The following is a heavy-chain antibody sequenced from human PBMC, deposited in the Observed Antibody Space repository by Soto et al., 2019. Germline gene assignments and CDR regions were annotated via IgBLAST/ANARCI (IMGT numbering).Heavy chain of an antibody. V-gene: IGHV1-2*04. CDR2: INPNSGGT. J-gene: IGHJ6*02. CDR1: GYTFTGNY. D-gene: IGHD6-13*01. CDR3: ARDLVRIAAAGTAPYYYGMDV. Sequence: ASVKVSCKASGYTFTGNYMQWVRQAPGQGLEWMGWINPNSGGTNYAQKFQGWVTMTRDTSISTAYMELSRLRSDDTAVYYCARDLVRIAAAGTAPYYYGMDVWGQGTTVTVSS.